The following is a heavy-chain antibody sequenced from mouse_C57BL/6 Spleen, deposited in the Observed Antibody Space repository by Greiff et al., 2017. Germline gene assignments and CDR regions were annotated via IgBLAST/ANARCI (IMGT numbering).Heavy chain of an antibody. J-gene: IGHJ2*01. Sequence: VNVVESGPELVKPGASVKISCKASGYAFSSSWMNWVKQRPGKGLEWIGRIYPGDGDTNYNGKFKGKATLTADKSSSTAYMQLSSLTSEDSAVYFCARDYGSLFDYWGQGTTLTVSS. V-gene: IGHV1-82*01. CDR1: GYAFSSSW. CDR3: ARDYGSLFDY. D-gene: IGHD1-1*01. CDR2: IYPGDGDT.